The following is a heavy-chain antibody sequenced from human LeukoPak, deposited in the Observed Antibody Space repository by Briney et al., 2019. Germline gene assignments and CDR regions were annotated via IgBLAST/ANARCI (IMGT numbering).Heavy chain of an antibody. CDR2: IRYDGNDH. Sequence: PGGSLRLSCAGSGFTFSRYGMHWVRQAPGKGREWVALIRYDGNDHWYGDSAKGRFTISRDNSKDMVYLQMDSLRDEDTAVYYCARWCIVGHDAFDLWGQGTMVTVSS. D-gene: IGHD2-8*01. V-gene: IGHV3-33*01. CDR3: ARWCIVGHDAFDL. CDR1: GFTFSRYG. J-gene: IGHJ3*01.